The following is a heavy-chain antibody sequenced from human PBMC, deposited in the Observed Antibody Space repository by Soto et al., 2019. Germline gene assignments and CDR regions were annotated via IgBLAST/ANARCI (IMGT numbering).Heavy chain of an antibody. D-gene: IGHD2-21*02. V-gene: IGHV1-69*06. CDR3: ASKAACGGDCYAFDS. J-gene: IGHJ4*02. Sequence: QVYLVQSGAEVKKPGSSVKISCKASGGIFSSNTINWVRQAAGQGLEWMGGIIHLFGTANYAEKFQGRVTITADKSTKTEYMELTSLRSEYTAVYYCASKAACGGDCYAFDSWGQGTLVTVSS. CDR1: GGIFSSNT. CDR2: IIHLFGTA.